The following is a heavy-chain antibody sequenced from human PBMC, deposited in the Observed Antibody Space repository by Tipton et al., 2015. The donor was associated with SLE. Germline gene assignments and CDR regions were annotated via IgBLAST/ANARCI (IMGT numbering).Heavy chain of an antibody. V-gene: IGHV3-30*04. D-gene: IGHD1-26*01. Sequence: SLRLSCAASGFTFSSYAMHWVRQAPGKGLEWVAVISYDGSNKYYADSVKGRFTISRDNSKNTLYLQMNSLRAEDTAVYYCARVPSGQGAYHFDSWGQGTLLIVS. J-gene: IGHJ4*02. CDR2: ISYDGSNK. CDR1: GFTFSSYA. CDR3: ARVPSGQGAYHFDS.